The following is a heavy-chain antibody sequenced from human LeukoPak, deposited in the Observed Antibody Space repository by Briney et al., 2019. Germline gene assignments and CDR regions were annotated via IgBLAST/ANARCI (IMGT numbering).Heavy chain of an antibody. J-gene: IGHJ4*02. CDR2: TYYTGST. CDR3: ARLTKGRYFDYIFDY. V-gene: IGHV4-39*01. CDR1: GDSVSNSLKY. D-gene: IGHD3-9*01. Sequence: SETLSLTCTDSGDSVSNSLKYWGWIRQPPGKGLEWIGNTYYTGSTYSNPTLKSRVTMSVDTSKNQFSLKLSSVTAADTAVYYCARLTKGRYFDYIFDYWGQGTLLTVSS.